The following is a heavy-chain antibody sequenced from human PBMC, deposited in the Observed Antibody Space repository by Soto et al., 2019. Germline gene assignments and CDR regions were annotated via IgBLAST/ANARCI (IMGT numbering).Heavy chain of an antibody. V-gene: IGHV4-39*01. CDR1: GASISGSYYY. D-gene: IGHD1-20*01. J-gene: IGHJ4*02. CDR2: VFYTGFT. Sequence: SETLSPTCAVSGASISGSYYYWAWLRQSPGKGPEWIGSVFYTGFTSYNPSLESRVSVSVDTSKSQFSLKLSAVTAADTAVYYCATSQKGYNWNYFDHWGQGALVTVSS. CDR3: ATSQKGYNWNYFDH.